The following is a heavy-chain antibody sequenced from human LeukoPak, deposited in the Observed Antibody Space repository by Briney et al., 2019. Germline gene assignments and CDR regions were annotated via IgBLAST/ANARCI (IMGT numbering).Heavy chain of an antibody. CDR3: ARALITMVRGVISNWFDP. CDR2: IYYSGST. J-gene: IGHJ5*02. V-gene: IGHV4-59*01. D-gene: IGHD3-10*01. Sequence: SETLSLTCTVSGGSISSYYWSWIRQPPGKGLEWIGYIYYSGSTNYNPSLKSRVTISVDTSKNQFSLKLSSVTAADTAVYYCARALITMVRGVISNWFDPWGQGTLVTVSS. CDR1: GGSISSYY.